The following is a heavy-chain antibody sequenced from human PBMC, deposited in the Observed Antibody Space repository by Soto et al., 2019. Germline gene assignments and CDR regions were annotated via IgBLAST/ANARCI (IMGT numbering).Heavy chain of an antibody. CDR3: ARDHYSASNSWQANFDY. CDR1: GYTFTGYY. J-gene: IGHJ4*02. D-gene: IGHD6-13*01. Sequence: GASVKVSCKASGYTFTGYYMHWVRQAPGQGREWMRWINPNSGGTNYAQKFQGWVTMTRDTSISTAYMELSRLRSDDTAVYYCARDHYSASNSWQANFDYWGQGTLVTVSS. V-gene: IGHV1-2*04. CDR2: INPNSGGT.